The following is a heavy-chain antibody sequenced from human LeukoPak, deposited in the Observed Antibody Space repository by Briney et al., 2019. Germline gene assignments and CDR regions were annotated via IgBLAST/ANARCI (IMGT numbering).Heavy chain of an antibody. V-gene: IGHV4-59*08. J-gene: IGHJ4*02. D-gene: IGHD6-19*01. CDR3: ARHPPSSGWFHY. Sequence: PSETLSLTCTVSGGSVSNYYCSWIRQPPGKGLEGIGYIYYTGHTNYNPSLESRVTMSVDTSKNQFSLKLNSVTAADTAVYYCARHPPSSGWFHYWGQGTLVTVSS. CDR2: IYYTGHT. CDR1: GGSVSNYY.